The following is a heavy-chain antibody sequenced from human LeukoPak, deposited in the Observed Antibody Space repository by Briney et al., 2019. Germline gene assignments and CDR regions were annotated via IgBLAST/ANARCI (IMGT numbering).Heavy chain of an antibody. J-gene: IGHJ5*02. CDR3: ARGPDAAAGLGWFDP. CDR1: GFTFSSYA. Sequence: PGGSLRLSCAASGFTFSSYAMHWVRQASGKGLEYVSAISSNGGSTYYANSVKGRFTISRDNSKNTLYLQMGSLRAEDMAVYYCARGPDAAAGLGWFDPWGQGTLVTVSS. D-gene: IGHD6-13*01. CDR2: ISSNGGST. V-gene: IGHV3-64*01.